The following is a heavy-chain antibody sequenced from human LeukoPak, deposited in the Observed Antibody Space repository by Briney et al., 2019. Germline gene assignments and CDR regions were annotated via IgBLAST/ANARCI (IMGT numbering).Heavy chain of an antibody. V-gene: IGHV1-3*01. Sequence: ASVKVSCKTSGYTFTSYSMHWVRQAPGQRLEWMGCINGDNGNTQYSQKFQGRVTITRDTSASTAYMELSSLRSEDTAVYYCARGSYGSGSYRFDYWGQGTLVTVSS. D-gene: IGHD3-10*01. J-gene: IGHJ4*02. CDR2: INGDNGNT. CDR3: ARGSYGSGSYRFDY. CDR1: GYTFTSYS.